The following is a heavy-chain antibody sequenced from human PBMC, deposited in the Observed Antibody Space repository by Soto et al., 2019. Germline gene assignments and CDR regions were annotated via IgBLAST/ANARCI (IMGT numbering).Heavy chain of an antibody. D-gene: IGHD3-3*01. V-gene: IGHV1-69*13. J-gene: IGHJ6*02. Sequence: GASVKVSCKASGGTFSSYAISWVRQAPGQGLEWMGGIIPIFGTANYAQKFQGRVTITADESTSTAYMELSSLRSEDTAVYYCARDSHGITIFGVVINPSIRYYYYGMDVWGQGTTVTVSS. CDR3: ARDSHGITIFGVVINPSIRYYYYGMDV. CDR2: IIPIFGTA. CDR1: GGTFSSYA.